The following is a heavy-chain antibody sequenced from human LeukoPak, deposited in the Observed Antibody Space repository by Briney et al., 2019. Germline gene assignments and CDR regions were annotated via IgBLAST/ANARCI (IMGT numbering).Heavy chain of an antibody. CDR1: GFTFSSYA. CDR2: ISYDGSNK. J-gene: IGHJ2*01. Sequence: PGRSLRLSCAASGFTFSSYAMHWVRQAPGKGLEWVAVISYDGSNKYYADSVKGRFTISRDNSKNTLYLQMNSLRAEDTAVYYCASRSGNGWRYFDLWGRGTLVTVSS. CDR3: ASRSGNGWRYFDL. V-gene: IGHV3-30-3*01. D-gene: IGHD4-23*01.